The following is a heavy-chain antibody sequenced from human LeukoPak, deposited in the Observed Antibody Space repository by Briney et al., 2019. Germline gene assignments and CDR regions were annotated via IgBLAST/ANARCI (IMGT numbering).Heavy chain of an antibody. Sequence: GGSLRLSCAASGFTFRSYSMNWVRQAPGKGLEWVSSISSSSSYIYYADSVKGRFTISRDNAKNSLYLQMNSLRAEDTAVYYCARGDEETYYYDSSGYQFDYWGQGTLVTVSS. V-gene: IGHV3-21*01. D-gene: IGHD3-22*01. CDR3: ARGDEETYYYDSSGYQFDY. CDR2: ISSSSSYI. J-gene: IGHJ4*02. CDR1: GFTFRSYS.